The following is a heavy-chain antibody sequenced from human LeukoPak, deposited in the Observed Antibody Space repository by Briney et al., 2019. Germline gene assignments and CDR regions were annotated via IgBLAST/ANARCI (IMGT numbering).Heavy chain of an antibody. CDR1: GYTFTGYY. J-gene: IGHJ5*02. Sequence: EASVKVSXKASGYTFTGYYIHWLRQAPGQGLECIGWINPNSGGTNYAQKFQGRVTMTRDTSISTAYMELSRLRSDDTAVYYCARGGSGSYFSWLDPWGQGTLVTVSS. CDR2: INPNSGGT. CDR3: ARGGSGSYFSWLDP. V-gene: IGHV1-2*02. D-gene: IGHD3-10*01.